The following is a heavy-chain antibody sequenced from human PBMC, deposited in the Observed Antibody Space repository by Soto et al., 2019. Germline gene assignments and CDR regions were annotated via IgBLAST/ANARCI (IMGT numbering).Heavy chain of an antibody. CDR3: ARRHYYDSSGYPIFYYYYGLDV. D-gene: IGHD3-22*01. CDR2: IYPGDSDT. V-gene: IGHV5-51*01. J-gene: IGHJ6*02. Sequence: PGESLKISCKGSGYSFTSYWIGWVRQMPGKGLEWMGIIYPGDSDTRYSPSFQGQVTISADKSISTAYLQWSSLKASDTAMYYCARRHYYDSSGYPIFYYYYGLDVWGQGTSVPVSS. CDR1: GYSFTSYW.